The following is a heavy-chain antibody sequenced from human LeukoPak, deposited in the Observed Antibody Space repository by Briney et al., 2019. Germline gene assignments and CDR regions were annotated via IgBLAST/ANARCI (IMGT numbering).Heavy chain of an antibody. V-gene: IGHV3-53*01. CDR1: GFTVSSNY. CDR2: IYSGGST. D-gene: IGHD2-15*01. J-gene: IGHJ4*02. Sequence: GGSLRLSCAASGFTVSSNYMSWVRQAAGNGLEWVSVIYSGGSTYYADSVKGRFTISRDNSKNTLYLQMNSLRAEDTAVYYCARGSGGYCSGGSCYAFDHFDYWGQGTLVTVSS. CDR3: ARGSGGYCSGGSCYAFDHFDY.